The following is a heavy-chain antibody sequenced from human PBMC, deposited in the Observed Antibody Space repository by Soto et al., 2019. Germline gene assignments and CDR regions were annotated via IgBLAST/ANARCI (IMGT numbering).Heavy chain of an antibody. CDR1: GFTFSSYW. CDR3: VRGEGGWETY. D-gene: IGHD6-19*01. CDR2: INSDGSST. J-gene: IGHJ4*02. Sequence: PGGSLRLSCAASGFTFSSYWMHWVRQAPGKGLVWVSRINSDGSSTTYADSVKGRFTISRDNAKNTLYLQMNSLRAEDTAVYYCVRGEGGWETYWGQGTLVTVAS. V-gene: IGHV3-74*01.